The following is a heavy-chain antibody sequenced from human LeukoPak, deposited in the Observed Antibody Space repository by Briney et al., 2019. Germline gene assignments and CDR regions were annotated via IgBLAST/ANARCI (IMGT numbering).Heavy chain of an antibody. CDR3: AKDRLGGNSYDFDN. D-gene: IGHD5-18*01. J-gene: IGHJ4*02. V-gene: IGHV3-23*01. CDR2: ISGSGAST. Sequence: DPGGSLRLSCAASGFTFSNYGLSWVRQAPGKGLEWISAISGSGASTYYADSVKGRFTISRDNSKNTLFLQMNSLRAEDTAVYYCAKDRLGGNSYDFDNWGQGTLVTVSS. CDR1: GFTFSNYG.